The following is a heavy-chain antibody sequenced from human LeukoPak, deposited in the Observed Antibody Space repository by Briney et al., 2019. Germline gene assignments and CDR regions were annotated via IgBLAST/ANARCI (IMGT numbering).Heavy chain of an antibody. CDR1: GYTFISYG. CDR3: ARDRGNGGDSSGYYSGGTFDY. V-gene: IGHV1-18*01. Sequence: ASVKVSCKASGYTFISYGISWVRQAPGQGLEWMGWISAYTGNTDYAQKFQGRVTTTKDTSTATAYMELGSLTSDDAVVYYCARDRGNGGDSSGYYSGGTFDYWGQGTLVTVSS. D-gene: IGHD3-22*01. J-gene: IGHJ4*02. CDR2: ISAYTGNT.